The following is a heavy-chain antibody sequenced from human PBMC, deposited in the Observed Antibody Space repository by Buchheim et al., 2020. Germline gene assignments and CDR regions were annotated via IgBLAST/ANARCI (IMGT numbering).Heavy chain of an antibody. CDR3: AKNIGPLEWVLYGLDV. V-gene: IGHV3-23*01. D-gene: IGHD3-3*01. CDR2: ISGSGGSA. J-gene: IGHJ6*02. CDR1: GLTFSDYA. Sequence: EVQLLESGGDSVQPGESLRLSCVASGLTFSDYAMTWVRQAPGKGLEWVSAISGSGGSAYYADSVKGRFTASRDNSKNTLSLQMNSLRADDTAIYNCAKNIGPLEWVLYGLDVWGQGTT.